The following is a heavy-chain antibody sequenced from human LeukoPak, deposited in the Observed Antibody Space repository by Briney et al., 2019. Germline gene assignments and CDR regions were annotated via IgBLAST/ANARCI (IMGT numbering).Heavy chain of an antibody. CDR2: ISAYNGNT. Sequence: ASVKSSCKASGYTFTSYGISWVRQAPGQGLEWMGWISAYNGNTNYAQKLQGRVTMTTDTSTSTAYMELRSLRSDDTAVYYCARWKGSSTSWSSRGSPYYMDVWGKGTTVTVSS. D-gene: IGHD2-2*01. CDR1: GYTFTSYG. CDR3: ARWKGSSTSWSSRGSPYYMDV. V-gene: IGHV1-18*01. J-gene: IGHJ6*03.